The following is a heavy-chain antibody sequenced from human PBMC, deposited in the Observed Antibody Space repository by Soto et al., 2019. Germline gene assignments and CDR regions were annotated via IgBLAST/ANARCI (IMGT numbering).Heavy chain of an antibody. CDR3: ASYIEGNGGRGS. CDR1: GGSLTGQH. CDR2: IVNSGIA. V-gene: IGHV4-4*09. Sequence: QVQLQESGPGLVKPSETLSLTCAVSGGSLTGQHWSWIRQPPGKGLEWIGQIVNSGIARYNPSLQSRVAISIDPSKTQFALRRSSVTAAATAVYYCASYIEGNGGRGSWGQGHLVTVSS. D-gene: IGHD5-12*01. J-gene: IGHJ4*02.